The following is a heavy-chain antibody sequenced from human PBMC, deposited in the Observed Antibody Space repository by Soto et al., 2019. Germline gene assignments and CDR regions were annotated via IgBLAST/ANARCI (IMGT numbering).Heavy chain of an antibody. J-gene: IGHJ5*02. CDR2: INAGNGNT. V-gene: IGHV1-3*01. CDR1: GYTFTSYA. D-gene: IGHD1-7*01. Sequence: ASVKVSCKASGYTFTSYAMHWVRQAPGQRLEWMGWINAGNGNTKYSQKFQGRVTITRDTSASTAYMELSSLRSEDTAVYYCARGTETTDWFDPWGQGTLVTVSS. CDR3: ARGTETTDWFDP.